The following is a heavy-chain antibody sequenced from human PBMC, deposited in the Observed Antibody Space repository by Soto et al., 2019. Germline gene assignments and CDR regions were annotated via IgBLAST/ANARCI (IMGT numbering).Heavy chain of an antibody. V-gene: IGHV2-70*04. D-gene: IGHD2-15*01. Sequence: SGPTLVNPTHTLTLTCTLSGFSLSASGMRVGWIRQPPEKALEWLARIDWDDDKFYNTSLKTRLNISKDSSKNQVVLTMTNMDPVDTAPYYCARMFHCSGGTCPFDYWGQGALVTVSS. J-gene: IGHJ4*02. CDR2: IDWDDDK. CDR3: ARMFHCSGGTCPFDY. CDR1: GFSLSASGMR.